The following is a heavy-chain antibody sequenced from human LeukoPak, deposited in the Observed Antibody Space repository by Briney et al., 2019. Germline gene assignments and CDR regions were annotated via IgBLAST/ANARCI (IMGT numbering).Heavy chain of an antibody. D-gene: IGHD2-2*02. CDR2: ITPIFGTA. Sequence: EASVKVSCKASGGTFSSYAISWVRQAPGQGLEWMGGITPIFGTANYAQKFQGRVTITTDESTSTAYMELSSLRSEDTAVYYCARAEGYCSSTSCHKYAFDIWGQGTMVTVSS. J-gene: IGHJ3*02. CDR3: ARAEGYCSSTSCHKYAFDI. V-gene: IGHV1-69*05. CDR1: GGTFSSYA.